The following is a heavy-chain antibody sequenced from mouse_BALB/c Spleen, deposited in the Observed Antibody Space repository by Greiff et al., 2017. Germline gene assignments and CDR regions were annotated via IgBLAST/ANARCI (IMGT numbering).Heavy chain of an antibody. J-gene: IGHJ3*01. CDR1: GYSITSGYY. CDR2: ISYDGSN. CDR3: AREDYYYGFAY. Sequence: EVKLMESGPGLVKPSQSLSLTCSVTGYSITSGYYWNWIRQFPGNILEWMGFISYDGSNNYNPSLKNRISITRDTSKNQFFLKLNSVTTEDTATYYCAREDYYYGFAYWGQGTLVTVSA. D-gene: IGHD1-1*01. V-gene: IGHV3-6*02.